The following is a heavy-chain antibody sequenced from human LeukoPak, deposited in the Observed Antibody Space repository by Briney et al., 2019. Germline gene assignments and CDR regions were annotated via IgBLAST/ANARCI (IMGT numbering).Heavy chain of an antibody. V-gene: IGHV3-30*03. CDR3: ARGDFWSGSSGNYYYGMDV. D-gene: IGHD3-3*01. Sequence: PGGSLRLSCAASGFTFDDYGMSWVRQAPGKGLEWVAVISYDGSNKYYADSVKGRFTISRDNSKNTLYLQMNSLRAEDTAVYYCARGDFWSGSSGNYYYGMDVWGQGTTVTVSS. CDR1: GFTFDDYG. J-gene: IGHJ6*02. CDR2: ISYDGSNK.